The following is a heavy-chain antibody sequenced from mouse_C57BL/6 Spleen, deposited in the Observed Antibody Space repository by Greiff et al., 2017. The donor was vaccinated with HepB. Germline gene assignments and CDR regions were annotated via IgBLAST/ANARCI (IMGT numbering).Heavy chain of an antibody. CDR1: GYSITSGYY. CDR3: ASSLDY. Sequence: DVKLQESGPGLVKPSQSLSLTCSVTGYSITSGYYWNWIRQFPGNKLEWMGYISYDGSNNYNPSLKNRISITRDTSKNQFFLKLNSVTTEDTATYYCASSLDYWGQGTTLTVSS. CDR2: ISYDGSN. D-gene: IGHD6-2*01. V-gene: IGHV3-6*01. J-gene: IGHJ2*01.